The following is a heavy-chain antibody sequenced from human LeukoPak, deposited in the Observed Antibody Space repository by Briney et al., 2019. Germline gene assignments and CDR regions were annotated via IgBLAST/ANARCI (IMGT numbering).Heavy chain of an antibody. V-gene: IGHV4-59*01. CDR2: IYYRVTS. Sequence: SETLSLTCTVSGDSISTYYWSWIRQPPGKGLEWIGYIYYRVTSDYNPSLKSRVTMSVDMSTRQISLKLSSVTTADTAVYYCARAVGGDGSGSLWGPGTLVTVSS. CDR3: ARAVGGDGSGSL. D-gene: IGHD3-10*01. J-gene: IGHJ4*02. CDR1: GDSISTYY.